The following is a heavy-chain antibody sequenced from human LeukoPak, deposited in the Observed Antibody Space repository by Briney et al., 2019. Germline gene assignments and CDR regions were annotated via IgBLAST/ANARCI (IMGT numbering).Heavy chain of an antibody. Sequence: ASVKVSCKASGYTFTSYDINWVRQATGQGLEWMGWMNPNSGNTGYAQKFQGRVTITRNTSISTAYMELSSLRSEDTAVYYCARGVVAGDITIFGVVLLDYYYYMDVWGKGTTVTVSS. V-gene: IGHV1-8*03. CDR2: MNPNSGNT. CDR1: GYTFTSYD. J-gene: IGHJ6*03. D-gene: IGHD3-3*01. CDR3: ARGVVAGDITIFGVVLLDYYYYMDV.